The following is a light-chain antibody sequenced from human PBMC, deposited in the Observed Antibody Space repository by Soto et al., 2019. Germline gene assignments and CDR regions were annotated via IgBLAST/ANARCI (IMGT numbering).Light chain of an antibody. CDR2: EAT. CDR3: CSLEGSNALVV. V-gene: IGLV2-23*01. CDR1: KNNLGSYDL. J-gene: IGLJ2*01. Sequence: QSVLTQPASVSGSPGQSITVSCTGTKNNLGSYDLVSWYQKYPDKAPTLLIYEATKRPSGIPDRFSGSKSGFTASLTISGLRAEDEADYYCCSLEGSNALVVFGGGTKVTVL.